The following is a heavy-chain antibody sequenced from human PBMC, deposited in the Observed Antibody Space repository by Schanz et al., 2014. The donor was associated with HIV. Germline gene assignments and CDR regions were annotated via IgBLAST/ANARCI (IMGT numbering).Heavy chain of an antibody. J-gene: IGHJ5*02. CDR1: GYTFSGYY. V-gene: IGHV1-69*01. Sequence: QVQLVQSGAEVKKPGASVKVSCKASGYTFSGYYIHWVRQAPGQGLEWMGGIVPIFGTPNYAQNFQGRVTITADDSTSTAYMELSSLRSEDSAIYYCARASYSGTYYTWFDPWGQGTLVTVSS. CDR3: ARASYSGTYYTWFDP. CDR2: IVPIFGTP. D-gene: IGHD1-26*01.